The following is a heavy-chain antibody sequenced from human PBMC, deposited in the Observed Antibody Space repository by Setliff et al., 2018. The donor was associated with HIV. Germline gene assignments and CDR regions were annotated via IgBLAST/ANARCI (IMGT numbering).Heavy chain of an antibody. Sequence: PGGSLRLSCAASGFTFSNYAIHWVRQAPGKGLEWVALISFDGTNEYYGDSVKGRFTISRDDSKNTVYLQMNSLRAEDTAVYYCARLSPPDDYGDLGGVDYWGQGTLVTVSS. CDR3: ARLSPPDDYGDLGGVDY. J-gene: IGHJ4*02. D-gene: IGHD4-17*01. CDR1: GFTFSNYA. V-gene: IGHV3-30*04. CDR2: ISFDGTNE.